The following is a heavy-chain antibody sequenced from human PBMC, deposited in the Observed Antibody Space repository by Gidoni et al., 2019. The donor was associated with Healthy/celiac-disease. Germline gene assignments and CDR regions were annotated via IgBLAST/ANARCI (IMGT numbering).Heavy chain of an antibody. CDR3: ARDLAH. J-gene: IGHJ4*02. CDR1: GFIFSSYS. V-gene: IGHV3-33*01. Sequence: QVQLVESGGGVVQPGRSLRLSCAASGFIFSSYSMHWVRQAPGKGLEWVAVIWYDGSNKYYADAVKGRFIISRDNSKNTLYLQMNSLRAEDTAVYYCARDLAHWGQGTLVTVSS. CDR2: IWYDGSNK.